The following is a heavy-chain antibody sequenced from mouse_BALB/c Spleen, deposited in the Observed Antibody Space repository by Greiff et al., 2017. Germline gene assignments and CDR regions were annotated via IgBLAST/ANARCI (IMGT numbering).Heavy chain of an antibody. D-gene: IGHD2-4*01. V-gene: IGHV14-3*02. CDR1: GFNIKDTY. Sequence: VHVKQSGAELVKPGASVKLSCTASGFNIKDTYMHWVKQRPEQGLEWIGRIDPANGNTKYDPKFQGKATITADTSSNTAYLQLSSLTSEDTAVYYCARDGGLRYYCDYWGQGTTLTVSS. CDR3: ARDGGLRYYCDY. J-gene: IGHJ2*01. CDR2: IDPANGNT.